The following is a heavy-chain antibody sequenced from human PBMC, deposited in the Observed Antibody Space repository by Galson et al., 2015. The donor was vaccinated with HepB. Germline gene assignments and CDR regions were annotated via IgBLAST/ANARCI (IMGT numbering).Heavy chain of an antibody. CDR1: GYTFTSYD. J-gene: IGHJ6*03. CDR3: ARGLTSGYSLISRYYYYYMDV. D-gene: IGHD5-18*01. Sequence: SVKVSCKASGYTFTSYDINWVRQATGQGLEWMGWMNPNSGNTGYAQKFQGRVTMTRNTSISTAYMELSSLRSEDTAVYYCARGLTSGYSLISRYYYYYMDVWGKGTTVTVSS. V-gene: IGHV1-8*01. CDR2: MNPNSGNT.